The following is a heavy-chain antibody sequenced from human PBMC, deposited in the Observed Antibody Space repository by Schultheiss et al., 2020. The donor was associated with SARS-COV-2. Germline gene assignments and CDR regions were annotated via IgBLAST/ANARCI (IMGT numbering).Heavy chain of an antibody. CDR3: ASTSDIVVAVATA. CDR1: GGSISSYY. J-gene: IGHJ1*01. D-gene: IGHD2-15*01. V-gene: IGHV4-59*06. CDR2: ISYSGTT. Sequence: SETLSLTCTVSGGSISSYYWTWIRQPAGKGLEWIGSISYSGTTYYNPSLKSRLTISGDTSKNQFSLKLTSVTAADTAVYYCASTSDIVVAVATAWGQGTLVTVSS.